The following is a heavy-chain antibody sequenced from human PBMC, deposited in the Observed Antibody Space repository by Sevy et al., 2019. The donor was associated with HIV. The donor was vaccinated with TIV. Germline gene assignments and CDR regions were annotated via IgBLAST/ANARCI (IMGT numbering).Heavy chain of an antibody. CDR2: IKQDGSER. CDR3: ARDSQNIVVVPAATINYYYSYYMDV. CDR1: GFTFSSYW. D-gene: IGHD2-2*01. J-gene: IGHJ6*03. Sequence: GGSLRLSCAASGFTFSSYWMSWVRQAPGKGLEWVANIKQDGSERYYEDPVKGRFTISRDNTENSMYLQMNSLRVEDTAVYYCARDSQNIVVVPAATINYYYSYYMDVWGKGTTVTVSS. V-gene: IGHV3-7*01.